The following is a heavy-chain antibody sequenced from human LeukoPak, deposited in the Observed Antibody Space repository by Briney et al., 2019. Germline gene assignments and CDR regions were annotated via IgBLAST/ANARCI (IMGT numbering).Heavy chain of an antibody. J-gene: IGHJ6*03. CDR1: GGSISSYY. CDR3: AREGNYDSSGYPMDV. Sequence: PSETLSLTCTVSGGSISSYYWSWIRQPPGKGLEWIGYIYYSGSTNYNPSRKSRVTISVDTSKNQFSLKLSSVTAADTAVYYCAREGNYDSSGYPMDVWGKGTTVTVSS. CDR2: IYYSGST. D-gene: IGHD3-22*01. V-gene: IGHV4-59*01.